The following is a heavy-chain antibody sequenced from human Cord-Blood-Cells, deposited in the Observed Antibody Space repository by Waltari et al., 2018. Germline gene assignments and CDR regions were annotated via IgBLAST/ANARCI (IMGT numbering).Heavy chain of an antibody. CDR2: IYPGDSDT. CDR3: ARPRGSSWAEFDY. V-gene: IGHV5-51*01. Sequence: EVQLGQSGAEVKKPGESLKNSCTGSGYSLTHYWSGRVGPMPGKGLEWMGIIYPGDSDTRYSPSFQGQVTISADKSISTAYLQWSSLKASDTAMYYCARPRGSSWAEFDYWGQGTLVTVSS. J-gene: IGHJ4*02. D-gene: IGHD6-13*01. CDR1: GYSLTHYW.